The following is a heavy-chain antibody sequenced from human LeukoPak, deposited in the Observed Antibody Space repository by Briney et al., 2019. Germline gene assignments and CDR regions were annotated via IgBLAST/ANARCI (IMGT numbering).Heavy chain of an antibody. CDR1: GFTFSSYS. D-gene: IGHD3-3*01. Sequence: GGSLRLSCAASGFTFSSYSMNWVRQAPGKGLEWVSSISSSSSYIYYADSVKGRFTISRDNAKNSLYLQMNSLRAEDTAVYYCARVREWLLSFRPNQPFDYWGQGTLVTVSS. J-gene: IGHJ4*02. CDR2: ISSSSSYI. V-gene: IGHV3-21*01. CDR3: ARVREWLLSFRPNQPFDY.